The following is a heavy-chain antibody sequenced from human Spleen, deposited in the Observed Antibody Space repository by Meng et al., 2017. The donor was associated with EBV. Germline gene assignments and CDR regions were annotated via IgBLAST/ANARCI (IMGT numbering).Heavy chain of an antibody. D-gene: IGHD6-13*01. V-gene: IGHV4-34*01. J-gene: IGHJ2*01. CDR1: GESFSGYY. CDR3: ARGQYSSTFPGYWYFDL. CDR2: INHSGST. Sequence: QVQLQQWGAGLLKPSEXLSLTCAVYGESFSGYYWSWIRQPPGKGLEWIGEINHSGSTNYNPSLKSRVSISIHTSRNQFSLTVTSVTAADTAVYYCARGQYSSTFPGYWYFDLWGRGNLVTVSS.